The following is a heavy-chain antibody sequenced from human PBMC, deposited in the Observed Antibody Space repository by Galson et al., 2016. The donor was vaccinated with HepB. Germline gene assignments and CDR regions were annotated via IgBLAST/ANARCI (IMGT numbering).Heavy chain of an antibody. J-gene: IGHJ4*02. CDR2: IYYSGST. CDR1: GGSISSTSYF. Sequence: SETLSLTCTVSGGSISSTSYFWGWIRQPPGKGLEWIGSIYYSGSTHYNPSLISRVTISVDTSKNQFSLRLSSVTAADTAVYYCASGAGMVTEIDYWGQGTLVTVSS. CDR3: ASGAGMVTEIDY. V-gene: IGHV4-39*01. D-gene: IGHD5-18*01.